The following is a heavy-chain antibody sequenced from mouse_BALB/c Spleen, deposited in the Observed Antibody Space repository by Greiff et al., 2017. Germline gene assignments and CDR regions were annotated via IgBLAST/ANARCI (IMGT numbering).Heavy chain of an antibody. CDR2: ISDGGSYT. CDR3: ARDGDYYGSSYVRYFDY. V-gene: IGHV5-4*02. D-gene: IGHD1-1*01. Sequence: EVQVVESGGGLVKPGGSLKLSCAASGFTFSDYYMYWVRQTPEKRLEWVATISDGGSYTYYPDSVKGRFTISRDNAKNNLYLQMSSLKSEDTAMYYCARDGDYYGSSYVRYFDYWGQGTTLTVSS. CDR1: GFTFSDYY. J-gene: IGHJ2*01.